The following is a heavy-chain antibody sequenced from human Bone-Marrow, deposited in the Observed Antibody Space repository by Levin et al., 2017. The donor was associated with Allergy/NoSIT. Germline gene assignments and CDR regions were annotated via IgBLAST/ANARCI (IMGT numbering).Heavy chain of an antibody. CDR2: ISYDGSNK. V-gene: IGHV3-30-3*01. CDR1: GFTFSSYA. CDR3: ARGWIRGDTAMVTWNDY. D-gene: IGHD5-18*01. J-gene: IGHJ4*02. Sequence: PGGSLRLSCAASGFTFSSYAMHWVRQAPGKGLEWVAVISYDGSNKYYADSVKGRFTISRDNSKNTLYLQMNSLRAEDTAVYYCARGWIRGDTAMVTWNDYWGQGTLVTVSS.